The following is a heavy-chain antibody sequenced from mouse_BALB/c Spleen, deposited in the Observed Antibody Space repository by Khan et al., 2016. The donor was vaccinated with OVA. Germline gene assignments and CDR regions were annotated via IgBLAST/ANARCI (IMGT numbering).Heavy chain of an antibody. CDR1: GYTFTDYN. J-gene: IGHJ3*01. Sequence: EVQLQESGPELVKPGASVKISWKASGYTFTDYNMDWVKQSHGKSLEWIGYIYPNNGDTGYNQKFKTKATLTVDNYSTTAYMELRSLTSEDSAVYYCVRSGYGSFAYWGHGTLVTVSA. CDR2: IYPNNGDT. D-gene: IGHD1-2*01. CDR3: VRSGYGSFAY. V-gene: IGHV1S29*02.